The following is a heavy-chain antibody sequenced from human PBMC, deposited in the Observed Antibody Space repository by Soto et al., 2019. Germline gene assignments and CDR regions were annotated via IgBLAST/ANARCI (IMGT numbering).Heavy chain of an antibody. V-gene: IGHV3-23*01. CDR1: GFTFNNYA. J-gene: IGHJ4*02. Sequence: EVQLLESGGGLVQPGGSLRLSCAASGFTFNNYAMTWVRQAPGKGLEWVSAISGGGDTTSYADSVKGRFTVSRDGSKNTLYLQMGSLRAEDTALYYCAKGRGGSGCLTPRVDFWGQGTLVTVSS. CDR3: AKGRGGSGCLTPRVDF. D-gene: IGHD3-10*01. CDR2: ISGGGDTT.